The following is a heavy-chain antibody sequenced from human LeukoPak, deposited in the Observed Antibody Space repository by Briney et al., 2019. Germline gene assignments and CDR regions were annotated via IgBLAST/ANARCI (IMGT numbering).Heavy chain of an antibody. CDR3: ARGDCSSTICYSPMDV. J-gene: IGHJ6*03. V-gene: IGHV4-38-2*02. CDR1: GCSINSGYY. CDR2: IYRTGSI. Sequence: SETLSLTCTVSGCSINSGYYWVWIRQPPGKGLEWIGSIYRTGSINYNPSLKSRVTISLDTSKNQFSLKVNSVTAADTAVYYCARGDCSSTICYSPMDVWGKGTTVTVSS. D-gene: IGHD2-2*01.